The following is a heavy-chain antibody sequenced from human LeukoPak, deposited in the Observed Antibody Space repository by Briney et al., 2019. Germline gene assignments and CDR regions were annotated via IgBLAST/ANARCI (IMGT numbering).Heavy chain of an antibody. CDR3: ARDRGYCSSTSCPYHFDY. Sequence: GASVKVSCKASGYTFTGYYVHWVRQAPGQGLEWMGWINPNSGGTNYAQKFQGRVTMTRDTSISTAYMELSRLRSDDTAVYYCARDRGYCSSTSCPYHFDYWGQGTLVTVSS. V-gene: IGHV1-2*02. D-gene: IGHD2-2*01. CDR1: GYTFTGYY. J-gene: IGHJ4*02. CDR2: INPNSGGT.